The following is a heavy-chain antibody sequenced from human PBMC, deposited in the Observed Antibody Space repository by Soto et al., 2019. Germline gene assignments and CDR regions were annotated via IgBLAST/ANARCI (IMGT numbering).Heavy chain of an antibody. CDR2: IYYSGTS. CDR3: ARGGGSPYHNHEFDF. J-gene: IGHJ4*02. CDR1: GGSISDDTYY. Sequence: SETLSLTCTVSGGSISDDTYYWGWIRQPPGKGLEWIGSIYYSGTSSYNPSLESRVTMSVDTSKNQLSLRLSSVTAADTAVYYCARGGGSPYHNHEFDFWGQGTLVTVSS. D-gene: IGHD6-13*01. V-gene: IGHV4-39*02.